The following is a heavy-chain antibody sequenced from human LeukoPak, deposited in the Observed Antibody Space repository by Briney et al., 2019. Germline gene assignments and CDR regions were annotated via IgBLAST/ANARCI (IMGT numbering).Heavy chain of an antibody. CDR2: ISGSGGST. Sequence: PGWSLRLSCAASGFTFSSYAMSWVRQAPGKGLEWVSAISGSGGSTYYADSVKGRFTISRDNSKNTLYLQMNSLRAEDTAVYYCAKDPPYDILTGYYAFDIWGQGTMVTVSS. V-gene: IGHV3-23*01. J-gene: IGHJ3*02. D-gene: IGHD3-9*01. CDR3: AKDPPYDILTGYYAFDI. CDR1: GFTFSSYA.